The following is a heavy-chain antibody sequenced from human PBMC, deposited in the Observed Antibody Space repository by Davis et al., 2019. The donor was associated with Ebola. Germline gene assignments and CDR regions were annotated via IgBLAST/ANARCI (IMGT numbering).Heavy chain of an antibody. CDR2: ISYDGSNK. Sequence: GESLKISCAASGFTFSSYAMHWVRQAPGKGLEWVAVISYDGSNKYYADSVQGRFTISRDNSKNTLYLQMNSLGAEDTAVYYCARDHLEAAALDYWGQGTLVTVSS. D-gene: IGHD6-13*01. J-gene: IGHJ4*02. CDR3: ARDHLEAAALDY. V-gene: IGHV3-30*04. CDR1: GFTFSSYA.